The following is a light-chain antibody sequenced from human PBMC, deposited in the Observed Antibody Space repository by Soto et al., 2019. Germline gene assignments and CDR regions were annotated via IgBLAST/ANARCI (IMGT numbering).Light chain of an antibody. Sequence: QSVLTQPPSVSAAAGQKVTISCSGSSSNIGNNYVSWYQQVPGTAPKLLIYDNNKRPSGNPDRFSGSKSGTSATLGITGLQTGDEADYYCGAWDNSLTVVVFGGGTQLTVL. CDR2: DNN. CDR3: GAWDNSLTVVV. V-gene: IGLV1-51*01. J-gene: IGLJ2*01. CDR1: SSNIGNNY.